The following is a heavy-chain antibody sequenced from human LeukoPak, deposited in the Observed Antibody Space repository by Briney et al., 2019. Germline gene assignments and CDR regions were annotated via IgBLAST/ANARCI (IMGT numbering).Heavy chain of an antibody. CDR1: GYTFTSYG. J-gene: IGHJ5*02. D-gene: IGHD2-21*01. V-gene: IGHV1-18*01. CDR2: ISAYNGNT. Sequence: ASVKVSCKXSGYTFTSYGISWVRQAPGQGLERMGWISAYNGNTNYAQKLQGRVTMTTDTSTSTAYMELRSLRSDDTAVYYCARVDEHIRRFDPWGQGTLVTVSS. CDR3: ARVDEHIRRFDP.